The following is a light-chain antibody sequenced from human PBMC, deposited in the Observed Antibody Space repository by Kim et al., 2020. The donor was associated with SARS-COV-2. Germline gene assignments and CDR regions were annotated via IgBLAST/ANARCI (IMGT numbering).Light chain of an antibody. CDR2: GKN. CDR3: NSRDSSGNRWV. J-gene: IGLJ3*02. Sequence: SSELTQDPAVSVALGQTVRITCQGDSLRSYYASWYQQKPGQAPVLVIYGKNNRPSGIPDRFSGSSSGNTASLTITGAQAEDEADYYCNSRDSSGNRWVFGGGTKRTVL. V-gene: IGLV3-19*01. CDR1: SLRSYY.